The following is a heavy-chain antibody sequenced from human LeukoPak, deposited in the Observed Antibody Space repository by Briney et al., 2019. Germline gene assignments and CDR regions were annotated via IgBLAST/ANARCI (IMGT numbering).Heavy chain of an antibody. D-gene: IGHD6-19*01. CDR1: GGSIRNSSFY. CDR2: IYNSGTT. Sequence: SETLSLTCAVSGGSIRNSSFYWGWIRQPPGKGLEWIASIYNSGTTYYNPSLKSRVTISVDTSKNQFSLKLSSVTAADTAVYYCARGQAVAGLGYWGQGTLVTVSS. CDR3: ARGQAVAGLGY. J-gene: IGHJ4*02. V-gene: IGHV4-39*07.